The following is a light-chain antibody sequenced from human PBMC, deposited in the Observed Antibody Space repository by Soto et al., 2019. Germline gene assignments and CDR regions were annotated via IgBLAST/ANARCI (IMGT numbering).Light chain of an antibody. V-gene: IGLV2-18*02. CDR1: SSDVGSYNR. CDR2: EVS. J-gene: IGLJ1*01. Sequence: QSALTQPPSVSGSPGQSVTIPCTGTSSDVGSYNRVSWYHQAPGTAPRLMIYEVSNRPSGVPDRFSGSKSGNTASLTISGLHAEDEADYYCASYTTHTARFVFGTGTKVTVL. CDR3: ASYTTHTARFV.